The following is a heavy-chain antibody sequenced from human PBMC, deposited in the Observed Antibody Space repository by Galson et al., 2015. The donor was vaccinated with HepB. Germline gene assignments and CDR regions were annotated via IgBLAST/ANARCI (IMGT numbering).Heavy chain of an antibody. CDR1: GFTFSNYA. CDR3: ASLETRGMATIPFDY. CDR2: LSYDDSNK. Sequence: SLRLSCAASGFTFSNYAMHWVRQAPGKGLEWVALLSYDDSNKYYADSLKGRFTISIDKSKNTFYIQMNNLRGEDTALYYCASLETRGMATIPFDYWGQGTLVTVSS. V-gene: IGHV3-30-3*02. J-gene: IGHJ4*02. D-gene: IGHD5-24*01.